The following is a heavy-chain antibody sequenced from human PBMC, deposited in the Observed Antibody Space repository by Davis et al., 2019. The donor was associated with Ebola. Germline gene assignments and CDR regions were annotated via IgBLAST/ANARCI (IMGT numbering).Heavy chain of an antibody. J-gene: IGHJ6*04. CDR2: INAYNGNT. V-gene: IGHV1-18*01. CDR3: ARANLAGELRFLYYYYGMDV. D-gene: IGHD3-10*01. CDR1: GYTFTSYG. Sequence: ASVKVSCKASGYTFTSYGISWVRQAPGQGLEWMGWINAYNGNTNYAQKLQARVTMTTDTSTSTAYMELRGLRSDDTAVYYCARANLAGELRFLYYYYGMDVWGKGTTVTVSS.